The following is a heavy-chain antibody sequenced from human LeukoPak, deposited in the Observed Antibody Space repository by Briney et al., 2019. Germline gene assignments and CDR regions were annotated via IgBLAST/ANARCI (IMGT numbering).Heavy chain of an antibody. CDR1: GFTFSSYS. J-gene: IGHJ6*02. CDR2: IYSGGST. Sequence: GGSLRLSCAASGFTFSSYSMNWVRQAPGKGLEWVSVIYSGGSTYYADSVKGRFTISRHNSKNTLYLQMNSLRAEDTAVYYCARGHHSSSSLGYYYYGMDVWGQGTTVTVSS. CDR3: ARGHHSSSSLGYYYYGMDV. V-gene: IGHV3-53*04. D-gene: IGHD6-6*01.